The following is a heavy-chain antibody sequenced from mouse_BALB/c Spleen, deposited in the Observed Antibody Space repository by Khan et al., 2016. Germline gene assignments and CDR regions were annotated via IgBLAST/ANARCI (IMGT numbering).Heavy chain of an antibody. D-gene: IGHD4-1*01. CDR1: GYTFRDYS. V-gene: IGHV9-2-1*01. Sequence: VQLVQSGPGLKKPGETLKISCKASGYTFRDYSMHWVKEAPGKGLKWMGWINTETGEPKYADDFKGRFAFSLENSVSTAYLQINSLKNEDTAKYFCARAGTSAYWGQGTLVTVSA. CDR3: ARAGTSAY. CDR2: INTETGEP. J-gene: IGHJ3*01.